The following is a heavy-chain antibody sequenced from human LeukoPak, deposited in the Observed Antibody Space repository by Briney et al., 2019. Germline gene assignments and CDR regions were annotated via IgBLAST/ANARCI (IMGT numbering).Heavy chain of an antibody. CDR3: ARDLYSGSYYVSFDY. D-gene: IGHD1-26*01. CDR2: IHPNDGDT. Sequence: ASVKVSCKASGYTFTNYYMHWVRQAPGQGLEWMGLIHPNDGDTKYTQEFQDRVTMTRDTSTSTAYMELSSLRSEDTAVYYCARDLYSGSYYVSFDYWGQGTLVTVPS. J-gene: IGHJ4*02. CDR1: GYTFTNYY. V-gene: IGHV1-46*01.